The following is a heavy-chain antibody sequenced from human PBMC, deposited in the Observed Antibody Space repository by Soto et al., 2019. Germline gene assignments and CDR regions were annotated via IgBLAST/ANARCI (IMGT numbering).Heavy chain of an antibody. J-gene: IGHJ3*02. CDR1: GFTVSDSA. D-gene: IGHD3-3*01. Sequence: ASVKVSCKASGFTVSDSAVRWVRQARGQPLEWIGYIVVGNGNTNFAQRFQERVTLTSDKSRGTAYMELRSLRSEDTAVYYCAATTHYDFWSGYFTGVAFDIWGQGTKVTVSS. CDR2: IVVGNGNT. CDR3: AATTHYDFWSGYFTGVAFDI. V-gene: IGHV1-58*01.